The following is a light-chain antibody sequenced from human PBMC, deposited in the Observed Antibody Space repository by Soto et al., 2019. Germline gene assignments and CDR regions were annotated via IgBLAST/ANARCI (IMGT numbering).Light chain of an antibody. CDR2: DAS. CDR1: QSVSSY. V-gene: IGKV3-11*01. J-gene: IGKJ4*01. CDR3: QQRGNWPLT. Sequence: EIVLTQSPGTLSLSPGERATLSCRASQSVSSYLAWYQQKPGQAPRLLIYDASNRATGIPARFSGSGSGTDFTLTISSLEPEDFAVYYCQQRGNWPLTFGGGTKV.